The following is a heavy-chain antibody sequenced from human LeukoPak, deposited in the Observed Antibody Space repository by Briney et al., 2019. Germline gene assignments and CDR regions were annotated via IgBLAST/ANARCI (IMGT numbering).Heavy chain of an antibody. D-gene: IGHD6-6*01. V-gene: IGHV4-4*07. CDR3: ARDLIAARPDSGDY. CDR2: IHTSGST. CDR1: GDSISNHY. Sequence: SETLSLTCTVSGDSISNHYWGWVRQPAGKGLEWIGRIHTSGSTYYNPSLKSRVTISVDTSKNQFSLKLSSVTAADTAVYYCARDLIAARPDSGDYWGQGTLVTVSS. J-gene: IGHJ4*02.